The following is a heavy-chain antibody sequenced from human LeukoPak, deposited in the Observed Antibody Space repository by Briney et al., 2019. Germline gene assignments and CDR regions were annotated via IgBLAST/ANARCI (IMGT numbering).Heavy chain of an antibody. Sequence: PGGSLRLSCAASGFTFSSYARSWVRQAPGKGLEWVSLISGSGGSTYYADSVKGRFTISRDNSKNTLYLQMNSLRGEDTAVYYCAKYLGDTVTYYFDYWGQGTLVTVSS. CDR1: GFTFSSYA. CDR3: AKYLGDTVTYYFDY. CDR2: ISGSGGST. J-gene: IGHJ4*02. D-gene: IGHD4-17*01. V-gene: IGHV3-23*01.